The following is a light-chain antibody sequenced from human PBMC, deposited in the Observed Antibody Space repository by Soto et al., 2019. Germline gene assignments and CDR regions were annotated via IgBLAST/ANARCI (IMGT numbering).Light chain of an antibody. CDR3: QQYGSSLTWT. J-gene: IGKJ1*01. CDR1: QSVISNY. Sequence: EDVLTQSPGTVSLSPGERVTLSCRASQSVISNYLAWYQQRPGQAPRILIYAASSRATGIPDRFSGSGSGADFTLSISSLEPEDFAVYYCQQYGSSLTWTFGQGTKVELK. CDR2: AAS. V-gene: IGKV3-20*01.